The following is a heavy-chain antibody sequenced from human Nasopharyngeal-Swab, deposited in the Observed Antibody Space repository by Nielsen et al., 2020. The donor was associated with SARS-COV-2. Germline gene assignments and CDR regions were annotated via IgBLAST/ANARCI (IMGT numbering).Heavy chain of an antibody. CDR3: ARDPGKETIFGVVNLYFDY. D-gene: IGHD3-3*01. J-gene: IGHJ4*02. CDR1: GGSVSSGSYY. CDR2: IYYSGST. V-gene: IGHV4-61*01. Sequence: GSLRLSCTVSGGSVSSGSYYWSWIRQPPGKGLEWIGYIYYSGSTNYNPSVKSRVTISVDTSKNQFSLKLSSVTAADTAVYYCARDPGKETIFGVVNLYFDYWGQGTLVTVSS.